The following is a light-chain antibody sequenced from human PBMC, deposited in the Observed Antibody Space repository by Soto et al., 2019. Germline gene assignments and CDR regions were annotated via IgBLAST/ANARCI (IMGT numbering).Light chain of an antibody. V-gene: IGKV1-8*01. J-gene: IGKJ4*01. CDR3: QQYYSYPFD. CDR1: QGISSY. Sequence: AIRMTQSPSSFSASTGDRVTITCRASQGISSYLAWYQQKPGKAPKLLIYAASTLQSGVPSRFSGSGSGTDFTLTISCLQSEDFATYYCQQYYSYPFDFGGGTKVEFK. CDR2: AAS.